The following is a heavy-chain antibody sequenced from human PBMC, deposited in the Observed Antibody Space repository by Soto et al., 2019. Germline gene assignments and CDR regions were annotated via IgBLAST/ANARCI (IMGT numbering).Heavy chain of an antibody. D-gene: IGHD5-18*01. CDR2: ISGSGGST. J-gene: IGHJ4*02. V-gene: IGHV3-23*01. CDR1: GFSFSSYA. Sequence: SCAASGFSFSSYAMSWVRQAPGKGLEWVSAISGSGGSTYYADSVKGRFTISRDNSKNTLYLQMNSLRAEDTAVYYCAKDRVGSGYSYGSFDYWGQGTLVTVSS. CDR3: AKDRVGSGYSYGSFDY.